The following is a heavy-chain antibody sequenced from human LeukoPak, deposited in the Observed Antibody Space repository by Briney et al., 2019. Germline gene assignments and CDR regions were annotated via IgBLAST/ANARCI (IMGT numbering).Heavy chain of an antibody. Sequence: SETLSLTCAVFGESFSGYYWTWLRQPPGKGLEWIGEIIDSGSTNYNPSLKSRVTISVDTSKNQFSLKLSSVTAADTAVYYCARLGRFYFDYWGQGTLVTVSS. CDR2: IIDSGST. D-gene: IGHD3-16*01. CDR1: GESFSGYY. J-gene: IGHJ4*02. CDR3: ARLGRFYFDY. V-gene: IGHV4-34*12.